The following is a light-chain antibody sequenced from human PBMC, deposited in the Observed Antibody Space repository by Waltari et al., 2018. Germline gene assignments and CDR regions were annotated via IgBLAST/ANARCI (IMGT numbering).Light chain of an antibody. CDR3: QQRYSSPRT. J-gene: IGKJ1*01. V-gene: IGKV1-39*01. CDR1: QTISPY. Sequence: DIQMTQSPSSLSASIGDRVSITCRASQTISPYLDWFQHRPGKAPNLLIYSTSSLHSGVPYRFSGSGSGTDFTLTISSLQPEDVATYYCQQRYSSPRTCGQGTKVEMK. CDR2: STS.